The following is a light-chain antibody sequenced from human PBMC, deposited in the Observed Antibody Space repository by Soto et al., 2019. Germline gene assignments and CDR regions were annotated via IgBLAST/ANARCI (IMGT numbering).Light chain of an antibody. CDR3: QESITAPLT. CDR1: QTINNY. J-gene: IGKJ4*01. Sequence: DIQMTQSPSSLSASVGDRVTITCRASQTINNYLNWYQQKPGKAPKLLIYAASSLQSGVPSRFSGSGSGTDFTLTISSLQAKDSENYFCQESITAPLTFGGGTKVEVK. V-gene: IGKV1-39*01. CDR2: AAS.